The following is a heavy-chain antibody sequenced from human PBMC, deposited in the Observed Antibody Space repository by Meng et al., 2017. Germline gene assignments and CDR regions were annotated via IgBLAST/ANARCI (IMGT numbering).Heavy chain of an antibody. CDR1: GGSISSGGYS. J-gene: IGHJ4*02. D-gene: IGHD3-22*01. CDR2: IYHSGST. Sequence: PELQESGSGLVKPSQTLSLTCAVSGGSISSGGYSWSWIRQPPGKGLEWIGYIYHSGSTYYNPSLKSRVTISVDRSKNQFSLKLSSVTAADTAVYYCARDGGSYDSSGYYYWGQGTLVTVSS. CDR3: ARDGGSYDSSGYYY. V-gene: IGHV4-30-2*01.